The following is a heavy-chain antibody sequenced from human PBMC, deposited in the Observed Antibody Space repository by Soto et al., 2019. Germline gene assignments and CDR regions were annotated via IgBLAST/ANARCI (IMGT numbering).Heavy chain of an antibody. Sequence: SETLFLTCAVHRYSFTRNIYYCAVLTPPHGKGLEWIGSIYYSGSTYYNPSLKSRVTISVDTSKNQFSLKLSSVTAADTAVYYCARLWSGYYDYWGQGTLVTVS. D-gene: IGHD3-3*01. J-gene: IGHJ4*02. CDR3: ARLWSGYYDY. V-gene: IGHV4-39*01. CDR2: IYYSGST. CDR1: RYSFTRNIYY.